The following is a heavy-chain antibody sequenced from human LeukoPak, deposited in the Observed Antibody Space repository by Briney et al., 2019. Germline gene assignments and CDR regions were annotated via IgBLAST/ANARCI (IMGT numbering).Heavy chain of an antibody. CDR3: ARVWELSFDY. CDR2: ISNSGGST. Sequence: GGSLRLSRAASGFTFSTSSMRWDRQAPGKGLEWVSGISNSGGSTYYADSVKGRFTISRDNSKNTLFLQMNSLRAEDTAVYYCARVWELSFDYWGQGTLVTVSS. CDR1: GFTFSTSS. V-gene: IGHV3-23*01. D-gene: IGHD1-26*01. J-gene: IGHJ4*02.